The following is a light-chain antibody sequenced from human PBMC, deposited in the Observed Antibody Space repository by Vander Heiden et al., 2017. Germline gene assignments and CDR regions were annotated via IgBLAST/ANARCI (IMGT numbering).Light chain of an antibody. CDR2: AAC. CDR3: QRNSTTPLT. V-gene: IGKV1-39*01. Sequence: DIQMTQSPSSLSASVGDRVTITCRASQSIGTYLNWYQHKPGKAPKLLIYAACSFQSAVTSRFSGSGSGTDFTLSIRGLQPEAFATYYCQRNSTTPLTFGGGMKVEIK. CDR1: QSIGTY. J-gene: IGKJ4*01.